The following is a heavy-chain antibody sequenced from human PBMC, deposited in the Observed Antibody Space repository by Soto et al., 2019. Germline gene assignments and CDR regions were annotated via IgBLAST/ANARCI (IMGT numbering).Heavy chain of an antibody. CDR1: GGSISSSSYY. Sequence: QLQLQESGPGLVKPSETLSLTCTVSGGSISSSSYYWGWIRQPPGQGLEWIGSIYYSGSTYYNPSLKSRVPISVDTSKHQFPLKLSSVTAADTAVYYCASHYGEYVHSFDYWGQGTLVTVSS. CDR3: ASHYGEYVHSFDY. CDR2: IYYSGST. D-gene: IGHD4-17*01. J-gene: IGHJ4*02. V-gene: IGHV4-39*01.